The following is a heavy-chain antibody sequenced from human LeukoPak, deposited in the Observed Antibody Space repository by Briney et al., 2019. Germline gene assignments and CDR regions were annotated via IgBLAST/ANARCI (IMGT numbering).Heavy chain of an antibody. CDR1: GGSIRSSYYY. J-gene: IGHJ4*02. Sequence: SETLSLTCTVSGGSIRSSYYYWGWIRQPPGKGLEWIGSIYDSGSTYYNPSLKSRVTISVDTSKNQFSLKLNSVTAADTAVYYCARRGLAAAGTFGYWGQGTLVTVSS. V-gene: IGHV4-39*01. CDR2: IYDSGST. D-gene: IGHD6-13*01. CDR3: ARRGLAAAGTFGY.